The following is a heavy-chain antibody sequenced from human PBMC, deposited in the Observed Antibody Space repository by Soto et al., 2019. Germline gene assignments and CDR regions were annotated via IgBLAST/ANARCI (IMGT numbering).Heavy chain of an antibody. V-gene: IGHV4-59*01. CDR1: GGSISSYY. J-gene: IGHJ4*02. D-gene: IGHD1-26*01. CDR3: ARDPRSYDGYYFDY. CDR2: IYYSGST. Sequence: ETLSLTCTVSGGSISSYYWSWIRQPPGKGLEWIGYIYYSGSTNYNPSLKSRVTISVDTSKNQFSLKLSSVTAADTAVYYCARDPRSYDGYYFDYWGQGTLVTVSS.